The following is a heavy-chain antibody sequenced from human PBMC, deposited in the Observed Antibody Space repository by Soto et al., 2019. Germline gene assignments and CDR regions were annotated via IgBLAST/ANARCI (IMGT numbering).Heavy chain of an antibody. CDR1: GGSFSGYY. CDR2: INHSGST. D-gene: IGHD6-6*01. V-gene: IGHV4-34*01. CDR3: ARGRPIAIAAQGGWFDP. J-gene: IGHJ5*02. Sequence: SETLSLTCAVYGGSFSGYYWSWIRQPPGKGLEWIGEINHSGSTNYNPSLKSRVTISVDTSKNQFSLKLSSVTAADTAVYYCARGRPIAIAAQGGWFDPWGQGTLVTVSS.